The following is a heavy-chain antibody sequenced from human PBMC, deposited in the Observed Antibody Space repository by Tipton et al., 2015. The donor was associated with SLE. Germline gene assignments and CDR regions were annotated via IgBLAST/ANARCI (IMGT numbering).Heavy chain of an antibody. CDR1: GGSISSYF. CDR3: ARGSDGEYVRYFDV. V-gene: IGHV4-4*07. D-gene: IGHD4-17*01. J-gene: IGHJ2*01. Sequence: TLSLTCTVSGGSISSYFWSWIRQPAGKALEWVGRIYATGRTDYNPSLKSRVTMSVDTSRSLLSLKMTSVTAADTAVYYCARGSDGEYVRYFDVWGPGTLVTVSS. CDR2: IYATGRT.